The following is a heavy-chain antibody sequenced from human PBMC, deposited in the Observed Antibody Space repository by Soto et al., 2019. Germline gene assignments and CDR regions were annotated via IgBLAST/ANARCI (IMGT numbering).Heavy chain of an antibody. V-gene: IGHV3-23*01. CDR3: APSLGSMTLAFDI. CDR2: ISGSAGST. Sequence: EVRLLESGGGLVQPGGSLRVSCAASGFTFSGYGMSWVRQAPGKGLEWVSRISGSAGSTHYADSVKGRFTISRDNFKNTLYLEMNSLRAEDTAVYYCAPSLGSMTLAFDIWGQGTMVTVSS. D-gene: IGHD2-21*02. J-gene: IGHJ3*02. CDR1: GFTFSGYG.